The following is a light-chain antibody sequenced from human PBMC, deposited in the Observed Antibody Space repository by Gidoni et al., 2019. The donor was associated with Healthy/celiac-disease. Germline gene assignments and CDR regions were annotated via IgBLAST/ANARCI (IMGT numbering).Light chain of an antibody. CDR2: DAS. CDR3: QQRSNWRIT. J-gene: IGKJ5*01. Sequence: EIVLTQSPATLSLSPGERATLSCRASQSVSSYLAWYQQKPGQAPRLRIYDASNRATGIPARFSGSGSGTDFTLTISSLEPEDFAVYYCQQRSNWRITFXXXTRLEIK. V-gene: IGKV3-11*01. CDR1: QSVSSY.